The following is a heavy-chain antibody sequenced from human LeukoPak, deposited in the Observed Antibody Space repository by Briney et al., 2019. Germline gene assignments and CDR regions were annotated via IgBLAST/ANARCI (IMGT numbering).Heavy chain of an antibody. Sequence: GGSLRLSCAASGFTFSSYGMSWVRQAPGEGLEWVSGFSASDGSRYYADSVKGRFTISRDNSKNTLYPQMNSLRAEDTAVYYCAKNIGGFDYWGQGTLVTVSS. CDR1: GFTFSSYG. CDR3: AKNIGGFDY. J-gene: IGHJ4*02. V-gene: IGHV3-23*01. CDR2: FSASDGSR. D-gene: IGHD4-23*01.